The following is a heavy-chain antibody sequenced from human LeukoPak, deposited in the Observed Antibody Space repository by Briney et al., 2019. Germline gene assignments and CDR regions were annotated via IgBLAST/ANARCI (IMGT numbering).Heavy chain of an antibody. CDR1: GFTFSSYA. CDR2: ISGSGGST. CDR3: AKDWRSYYGYYFDF. D-gene: IGHD1-26*01. Sequence: GGSLRLSCAASGFTFSSYAMSWVRQAPGKGLEWVSAISGSGGSTYYADSVKGRFTISRDNSKNTLYLQMNSLRAEDTAVYFCAKDWRSYYGYYFDFWGQGTLVTVSS. J-gene: IGHJ4*02. V-gene: IGHV3-23*01.